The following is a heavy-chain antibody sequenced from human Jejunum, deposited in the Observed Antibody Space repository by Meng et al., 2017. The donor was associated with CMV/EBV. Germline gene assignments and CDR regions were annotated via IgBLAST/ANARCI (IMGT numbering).Heavy chain of an antibody. J-gene: IGHJ4*02. CDR2: SYGDNEK. D-gene: IGHD1-1*01. Sequence: RTSSGVVVGWGKQPKGKGREGFILSYGDNEKQYRESLKSRVTSKKEKSKNQVGITMNNMDAVDTATYYCAQRGIGYMSDWNGGVFDYWGQGALVTVSS. CDR3: AQRGIGYMSDWNGGVFDY. V-gene: IGHV2-5*02. CDR1: RTSSGVV.